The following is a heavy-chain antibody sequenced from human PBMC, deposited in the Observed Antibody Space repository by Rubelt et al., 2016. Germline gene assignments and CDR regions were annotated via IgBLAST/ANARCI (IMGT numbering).Heavy chain of an antibody. CDR2: ISGSGGST. CDR3: TKDIRSGTYRDY. V-gene: IGHV3-23*01. J-gene: IGHJ4*02. Sequence: WVSSISGSGGSTYYTDSVKCRFTISRDNPKNTLYLQMSSLRAEDTAVYYCTKDIRSGTYRDYWGQGTLVTVSS. D-gene: IGHD1-26*01.